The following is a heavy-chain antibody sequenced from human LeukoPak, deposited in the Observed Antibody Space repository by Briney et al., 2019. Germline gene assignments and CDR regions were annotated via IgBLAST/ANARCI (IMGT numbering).Heavy chain of an antibody. J-gene: IGHJ6*03. CDR1: GCSFTSYW. D-gene: IGHD1-7*01. Sequence: GESLKISCKGSGCSFTSYWIGWVRQMPGKGLEWMGIIYPGDSDTRYSPSFQGQVTISADKSISTAYLQWSSLKASDTAMYYCARGPPRTTSYYYYYMDVWGKGTTVTVSS. CDR2: IYPGDSDT. CDR3: ARGPPRTTSYYYYYMDV. V-gene: IGHV5-51*01.